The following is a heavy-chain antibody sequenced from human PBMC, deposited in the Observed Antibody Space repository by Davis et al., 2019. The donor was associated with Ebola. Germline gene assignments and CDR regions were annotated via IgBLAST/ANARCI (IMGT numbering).Heavy chain of an antibody. CDR2: INPNSGGT. J-gene: IGHJ6*02. CDR1: GYTFTSYG. CDR3: AREVVGANLGIMFGYYGMDV. V-gene: IGHV1-2*04. Sequence: ASVKVSCKASGYTFTSYGISWVRQAPGQGLEWMGWINPNSGGTNYAQKFQGWVTMTRDTSISTAYMELSRLRSDDTAVYYCAREVVGANLGIMFGYYGMDVWGQGTTVTVSS. D-gene: IGHD1-26*01.